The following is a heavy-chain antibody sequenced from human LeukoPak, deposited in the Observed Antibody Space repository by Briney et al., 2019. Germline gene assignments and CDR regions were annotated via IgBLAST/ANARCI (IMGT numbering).Heavy chain of an antibody. J-gene: IGHJ4*02. D-gene: IGHD6-13*01. CDR1: GGSNSGYY. V-gene: IGHV4-59*08. CDR2: INYGRRT. Sequence: SETLSLTCSVSGGSNSGYYWSWIRQPPGKGLEWIGYINYGRRTDYNPSLKSRVTISVDTSKNQFSLKLSSVTAADTAVFYCARTISGWYYFDYWGQGTLVTVSS. CDR3: ARTISGWYYFDY.